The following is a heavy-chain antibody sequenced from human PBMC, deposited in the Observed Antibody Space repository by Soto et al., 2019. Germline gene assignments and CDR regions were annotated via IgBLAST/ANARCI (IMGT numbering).Heavy chain of an antibody. CDR1: GFTFSNAW. V-gene: IGHV3-48*04. CDR3: ARDHKGGYYYYGMDV. Sequence: EVQLVESGGGLVKPGGSLRLSCAASGFTFSNAWMSWVRQAPGKGLEWVSYISSSGSTIYYADSVKGRFTISRDNAKNSLYLQMNSLRAEDTAVYYCARDHKGGYYYYGMDVWGQGTTVTVSS. CDR2: ISSSGSTI. J-gene: IGHJ6*02.